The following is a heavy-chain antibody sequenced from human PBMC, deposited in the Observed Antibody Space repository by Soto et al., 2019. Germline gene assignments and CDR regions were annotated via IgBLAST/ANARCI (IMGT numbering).Heavy chain of an antibody. CDR3: AREVGEVDYSSSSDAFDI. CDR1: GGSISSGDYY. CDR2: IYYSGII. D-gene: IGHD6-6*01. J-gene: IGHJ3*02. V-gene: IGHV4-30-4*01. Sequence: QVQLQESGPGLVKPSQTLSLTCSVSGGSISSGDYYWSWIRQPPGKGLEWIAYIYYSGIIYYNPCLKSRVTLSRDPSKNQFFLNLDSVTAADTAVYYCAREVGEVDYSSSSDAFDIWGQGTMVTVSS.